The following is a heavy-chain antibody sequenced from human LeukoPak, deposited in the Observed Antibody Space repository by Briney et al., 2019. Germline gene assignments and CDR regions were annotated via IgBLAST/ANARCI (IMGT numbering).Heavy chain of an antibody. CDR2: ISSSSSYI. Sequence: GGSLRLSCAASGFTFSSYSMNWVRQAPGRGLEWVSSISSSSSYIYYADSVKGRFTISRDNAKNSLYLQMNSLRAEDTAVYYCARDGHYYGSGSLDYWGQGTLVTVSS. CDR3: ARDGHYYGSGSLDY. J-gene: IGHJ4*02. V-gene: IGHV3-21*01. CDR1: GFTFSSYS. D-gene: IGHD3-10*01.